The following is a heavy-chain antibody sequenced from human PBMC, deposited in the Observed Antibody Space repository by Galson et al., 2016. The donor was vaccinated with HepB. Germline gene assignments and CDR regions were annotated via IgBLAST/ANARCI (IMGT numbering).Heavy chain of an antibody. V-gene: IGHV3-33*03. J-gene: IGHJ3*02. Sequence: SLRLSCAASGFTFHTYVMHWVRQAPGKGLERVALIWYDGTTKNYADSVKGRFTISRDNAHNSLYLQVSSLRAEDTAVYYCATDVRGGASDIWGQGTMVTVPS. CDR1: GFTFHTYV. CDR3: ATDVRGGASDI. D-gene: IGHD3-16*01. CDR2: IWYDGTTK.